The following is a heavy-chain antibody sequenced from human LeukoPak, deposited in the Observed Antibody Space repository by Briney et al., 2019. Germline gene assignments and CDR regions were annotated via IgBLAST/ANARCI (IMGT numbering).Heavy chain of an antibody. CDR2: ISPSGGST. J-gene: IGHJ5*02. CDR3: ARDIYSGSGNLHWFDP. D-gene: IGHD3-10*01. CDR1: GYTFTSYY. V-gene: IGHV1-46*01. Sequence: ASVKVSCKASGYTFTSYYIHWVRQAPGQGLEWMGIISPSGGSTSYAQKFQGRVTITADESTSTAYMELSSLRSEDTAVYYCARDIYSGSGNLHWFDPWGQGTLVTVSS.